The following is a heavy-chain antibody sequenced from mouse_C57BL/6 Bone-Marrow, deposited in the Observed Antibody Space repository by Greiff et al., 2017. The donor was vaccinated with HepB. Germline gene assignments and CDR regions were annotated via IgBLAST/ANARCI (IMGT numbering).Heavy chain of an antibody. V-gene: IGHV3-6*01. Sequence: EVQLQQSGPGLVKPSQSLSLTCSVTGYSITSGYYWNWIRQFPGNKLEWMGYISYDGSNNYNPSLKNRISITRDTSKNQFFLKLNSVTTEDTATYYCARRANWDWYFDVWGTGTTVTVSS. J-gene: IGHJ1*03. D-gene: IGHD4-1*01. CDR2: ISYDGSN. CDR1: GYSITSGYY. CDR3: ARRANWDWYFDV.